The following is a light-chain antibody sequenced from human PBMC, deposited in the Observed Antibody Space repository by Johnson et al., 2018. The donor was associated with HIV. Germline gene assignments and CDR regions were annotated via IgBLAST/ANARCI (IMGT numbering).Light chain of an antibody. CDR3: GTWDGSLSVYI. CDR2: DNN. V-gene: IGLV1-51*01. Sequence: QSVLTQPPSVSAAPGQKVTISCSGSSSNIGNNYVSWYQQLPGTAPKLLIYDNNKRPSGIPARFSGSKSATSATLDITGLQTGDEAYYYCGTWDGSLSVYIFGAGTEVTVL. CDR1: SSNIGNNY. J-gene: IGLJ1*01.